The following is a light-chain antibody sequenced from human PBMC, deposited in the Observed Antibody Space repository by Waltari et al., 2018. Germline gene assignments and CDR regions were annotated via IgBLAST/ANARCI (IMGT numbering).Light chain of an antibody. CDR3: QQYGSSPLYT. CDR1: QSVSSSY. J-gene: IGKJ2*01. CDR2: GAS. Sequence: EIVLTQSPGTLSLSPGERPTLSGRASQSVSSSYLAWYQQKPCQAPRLLIYGASSRATGIPDRFSGSGSGTDFTLTISRLEPEDFAVYYCQQYGSSPLYTFGQGTKLEI. V-gene: IGKV3-20*01.